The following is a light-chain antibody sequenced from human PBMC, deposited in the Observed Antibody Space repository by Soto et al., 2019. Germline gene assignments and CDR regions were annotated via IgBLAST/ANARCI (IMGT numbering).Light chain of an antibody. CDR2: DNN. CDR3: GTWDNSRSGHVV. CDR1: NSDIGSNY. J-gene: IGLJ2*01. V-gene: IGLV1-51*01. Sequence: QSVLTQPPSVSAAPGQRVTISCSGSNSDIGSNYVSWYQHLPGTAPKLIIYDNNKRASGIPDRFSGSKSDTSATLDITGLQTGDEADYYCGTWDNSRSGHVVFGGGTKVTVL.